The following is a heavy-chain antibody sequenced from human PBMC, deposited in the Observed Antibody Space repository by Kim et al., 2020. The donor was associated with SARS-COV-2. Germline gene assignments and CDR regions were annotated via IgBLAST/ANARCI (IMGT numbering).Heavy chain of an antibody. V-gene: IGHV3-21*01. Sequence: GGYLRLSCAASGFTFSSYSMKWVRQAPGKGLEWVSSISSSSSYIYYADSVKGRFTISRDNAKNSLYLQMNSLRAEDTAVYYCARDTGIQLWSARYWYFDLWGRGTLVTVSS. CDR1: GFTFSSYS. CDR2: ISSSSSYI. CDR3: ARDTGIQLWSARYWYFDL. D-gene: IGHD5-18*01. J-gene: IGHJ2*01.